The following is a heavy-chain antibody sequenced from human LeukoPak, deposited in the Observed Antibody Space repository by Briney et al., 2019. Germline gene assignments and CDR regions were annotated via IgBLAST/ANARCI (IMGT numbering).Heavy chain of an antibody. CDR3: ARSYSSSRGTFDY. D-gene: IGHD6-6*01. CDR1: GFTFSSNW. V-gene: IGHV3-21*01. CDR2: ITSSSSYI. Sequence: PGGSLRLSCAASGFTFSSNWMHWVRQAPGKGLEWVSSITSSSSYIYYADSVKGRFTISRDNAKNSLYLQMNSLRAGDTAVYYCARSYSSSRGTFDYWGQGTLVTVSS. J-gene: IGHJ4*02.